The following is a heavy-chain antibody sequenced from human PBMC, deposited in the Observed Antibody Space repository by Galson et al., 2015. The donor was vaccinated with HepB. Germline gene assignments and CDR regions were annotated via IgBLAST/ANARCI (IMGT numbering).Heavy chain of an antibody. CDR3: ARGPMLFYHFYYYMDV. J-gene: IGHJ6*03. CDR2: LHSDGSP. Sequence: SLRLSCAASGFSVSSNYMHWVRQAPGKGLEWVSLLHSDGSPSYADSVKGRFTISRDNSKNTLYLQMNSLRAEDTAVYYCARGPMLFYHFYYYMDVWGKGTTVTVSS. CDR1: GFSVSSNY. V-gene: IGHV3-66*01. D-gene: IGHD2-2*01.